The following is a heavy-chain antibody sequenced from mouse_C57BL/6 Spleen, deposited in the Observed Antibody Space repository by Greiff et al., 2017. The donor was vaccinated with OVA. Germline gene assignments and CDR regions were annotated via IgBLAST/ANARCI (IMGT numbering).Heavy chain of an antibody. J-gene: IGHJ3*01. Sequence: VQLQQPGAELVKPGASVKLSCKASGYTFTSYWMHWVKQRPGQGLEWIGMIHPNSGSTNYNEKFKSKATLTVDKSSSTAYMQLSSLTSEDSAVYYCARDDDYDGFAYWGQGTLVTVSA. V-gene: IGHV1-64*01. CDR2: IHPNSGST. CDR3: ARDDDYDGFAY. CDR1: GYTFTSYW. D-gene: IGHD2-4*01.